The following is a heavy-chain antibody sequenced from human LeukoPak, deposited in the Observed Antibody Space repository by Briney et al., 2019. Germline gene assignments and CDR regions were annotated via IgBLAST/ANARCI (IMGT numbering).Heavy chain of an antibody. J-gene: IGHJ3*02. CDR1: GFTFSSYW. Sequence: GGSLRLSCAASGFTFSSYWMSWVRQAPGKGLEWVANIKQDGSEKYYVDSVKGRFTISRDNAKNSLYLQMNSLRAEDTAVYYFARENPGYFYYAPPLAFDIWGQGKMVTVS. V-gene: IGHV3-7*01. CDR3: ARENPGYFYYAPPLAFDI. CDR2: IKQDGSEK. D-gene: IGHD3-10*01.